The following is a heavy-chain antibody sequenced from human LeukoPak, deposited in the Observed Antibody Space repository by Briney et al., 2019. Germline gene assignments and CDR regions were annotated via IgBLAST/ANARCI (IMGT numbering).Heavy chain of an antibody. CDR1: GFTFISYA. Sequence: GGSLRPSCAASGFTFISYAMSWVRQAPGKGLEWVSAISGSGGSTYYADSVKGRFTTSRDNSKNTLYLQMNSLRAEDTAVYYCAKPGITMVRAPWHDWGQGQLATVSS. CDR3: AKPGITMVRAPWHD. CDR2: ISGSGGST. D-gene: IGHD3-10*01. J-gene: IGHJ4*02. V-gene: IGHV3-23*01.